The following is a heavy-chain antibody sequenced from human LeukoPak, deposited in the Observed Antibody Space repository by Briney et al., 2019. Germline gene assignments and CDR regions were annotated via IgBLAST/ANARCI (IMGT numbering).Heavy chain of an antibody. CDR3: VRLRRNNDRSGYYYYYDY. V-gene: IGHV3-21*01. D-gene: IGHD3-22*01. Sequence: GGSLTLSCAASGYTFSDFSVSWVRQAPGKGLEWVSSISVRSNYRYYADSVRGRFTISRDDARDSLFLQMNSLRAEDTAVYFCVRLRRNNDRSGYYYYYDYWGQGTLVTVSS. CDR2: ISVRSNYR. J-gene: IGHJ4*02. CDR1: GYTFSDFS.